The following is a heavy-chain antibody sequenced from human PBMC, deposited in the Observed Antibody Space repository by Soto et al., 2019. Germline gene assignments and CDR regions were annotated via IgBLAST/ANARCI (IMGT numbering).Heavy chain of an antibody. D-gene: IGHD3-9*01. Sequence: PWGSLRLSCAASGFTFSSYAMSWVRQAPGKGLEWVSAISGSGGSTYYADSVKGRFTISRDNSKNTLYLQMNSLRAEDTAVYYCAKFRGDYDILTGYPPGGMDVWGQGTTVTVSS. CDR3: AKFRGDYDILTGYPPGGMDV. CDR1: GFTFSSYA. CDR2: ISGSGGST. J-gene: IGHJ6*02. V-gene: IGHV3-23*01.